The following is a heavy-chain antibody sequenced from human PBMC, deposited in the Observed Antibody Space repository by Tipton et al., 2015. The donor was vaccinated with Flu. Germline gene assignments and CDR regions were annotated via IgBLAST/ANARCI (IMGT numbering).Heavy chain of an antibody. V-gene: IGHV4-34*01. CDR2: INHSGST. J-gene: IGHJ3*02. Sequence: TLSLTCSVSGGSFSGYYWAWIRQPPGKGLEWIGEINHSGSTHYNSSLKSRVTMSVDSSTNQFSLHLSSVTAADTAVYYCARGDYGDYDHEADGFDIWGQGTLVTVSA. D-gene: IGHD4-17*01. CDR1: GGSFSGYY. CDR3: ARGDYGDYDHEADGFDI.